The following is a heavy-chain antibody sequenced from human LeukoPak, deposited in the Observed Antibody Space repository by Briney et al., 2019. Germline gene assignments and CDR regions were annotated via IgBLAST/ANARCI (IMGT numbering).Heavy chain of an antibody. J-gene: IGHJ6*02. CDR3: ARDLGPLRNADGYNPRYGMDV. D-gene: IGHD5-24*01. V-gene: IGHV1-69*05. CDR1: GGTFSSYA. CDR2: IIPIFGTA. Sequence: PRASVKVSCKASGGTFSSYAISWVRQAPGQGLEWMGGIIPIFGTANYAQKFQGRVTMTRDTSTSTVYMELSSLRSEDTAVYYCARDLGPLRNADGYNPRYGMDVWGQGTTVTVSS.